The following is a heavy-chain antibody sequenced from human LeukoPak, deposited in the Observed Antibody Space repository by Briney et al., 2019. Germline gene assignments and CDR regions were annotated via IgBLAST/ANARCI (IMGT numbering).Heavy chain of an antibody. D-gene: IGHD2-2*01. CDR3: ARERQCSSTSCHYDY. J-gene: IGHJ4*02. CDR2: IIPIFGTA. Sequence: SVKVSXKASGGTFSSYAISWVRQAPGQGLEWMGRIIPIFGTANYAQKFQGRVTITTDESTSTAYMELSSLRSEDTAVYYCARERQCSSTSCHYDYWGQGTLVTVSS. CDR1: GGTFSSYA. V-gene: IGHV1-69*05.